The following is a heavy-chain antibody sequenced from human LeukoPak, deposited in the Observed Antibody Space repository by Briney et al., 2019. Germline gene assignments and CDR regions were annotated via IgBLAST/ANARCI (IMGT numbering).Heavy chain of an antibody. D-gene: IGHD3-3*01. CDR1: GGSISSYY. J-gene: IGHJ4*02. CDR3: ARGDEWYFDY. Sequence: SETLSLTCTVSGGSISSYYWSWIRQPAGKGLEWIGRIYTSGSTNYNPSLKSRVTISVDKSKNQFSLRLSSVTAADTAVYYCARGDEWYFDYWGQGTLVTVSS. V-gene: IGHV4-4*07. CDR2: IYTSGST.